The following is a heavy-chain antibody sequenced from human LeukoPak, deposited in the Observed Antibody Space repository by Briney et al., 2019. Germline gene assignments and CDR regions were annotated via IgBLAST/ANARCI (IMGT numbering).Heavy chain of an antibody. Sequence: EGSLRLSCAASGFTFSSYAMSWVRQAPGKGLEWVSAISGSGGSTYYADSVKGRFTISRDNSKNTLYLQMNSLRAEDTAVYYCAKDWDYGDCSGAFDIWGQGTMVTVSS. V-gene: IGHV3-23*01. J-gene: IGHJ3*02. D-gene: IGHD4-17*01. CDR1: GFTFSSYA. CDR3: AKDWDYGDCSGAFDI. CDR2: ISGSGGST.